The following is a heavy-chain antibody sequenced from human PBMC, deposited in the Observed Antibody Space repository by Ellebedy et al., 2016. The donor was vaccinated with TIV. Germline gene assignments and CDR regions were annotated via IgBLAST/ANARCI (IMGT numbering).Heavy chain of an antibody. CDR1: GYTFTASY. CDR3: AKDRSSGWYWNWFDP. V-gene: IGHV1-2*02. J-gene: IGHJ5*02. D-gene: IGHD6-19*01. CDR2: INPKSGGT. Sequence: AASVKVSCKTSGYTFTASYIHWVRQAPGQGLEWMGWINPKSGGTNSAQKFQGRVTMTRYTPISPAYLELTRLQSDDTALYFCAKDRSSGWYWNWFDPWGQGTLVIVSS.